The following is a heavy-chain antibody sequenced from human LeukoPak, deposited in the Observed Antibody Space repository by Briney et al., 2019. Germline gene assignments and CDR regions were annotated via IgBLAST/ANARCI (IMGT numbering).Heavy chain of an antibody. CDR1: GFTFSNNA. V-gene: IGHV3-30-3*01. CDR2: ISYDGSNK. CDR3: ARDSYGSSWLDV. J-gene: IGHJ5*02. D-gene: IGHD6-13*01. Sequence: GRSLRLSCAASGFTFSNNAMHWVRQAPGKGLEWVAVISYDGSNKYYADSVKGRFTISRDNSKNTLYLQMNSLRAEDTAVYYCARDSYGSSWLDVWGQGTLVTVSS.